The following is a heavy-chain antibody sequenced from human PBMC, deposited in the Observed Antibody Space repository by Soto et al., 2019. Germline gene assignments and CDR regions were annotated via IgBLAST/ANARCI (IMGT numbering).Heavy chain of an antibody. V-gene: IGHV4-4*02. CDR2: IHHSGST. CDR3: ARGYAFDV. CDR1: GGSITTDNW. Sequence: QVLLQESGPGLLKPSETLSLTCSVSGGSITTDNWWSWVRQPPGKGLEWIGEIHHSGSTNYNMSLKSLVITSVDKSKNHFSLNLIFVTAADTAMYYCARGYAFDVWGRGTMVTVSS. J-gene: IGHJ3*01.